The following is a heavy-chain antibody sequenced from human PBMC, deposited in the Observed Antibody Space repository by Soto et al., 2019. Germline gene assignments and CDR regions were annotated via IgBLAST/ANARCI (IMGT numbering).Heavy chain of an antibody. CDR1: GGSVSSGSYY. J-gene: IGHJ6*02. V-gene: IGHV4-61*01. D-gene: IGHD3-10*01. CDR2: IYYSGST. Sequence: TLSLTCTVSGGSVSSGSYYWSWIRQPPGKGLEWIGYIYYSGSTNYNPSLKSRVTISVDTSKNQFSLKLSSVTAADTAVYYCAKDSMVRGIFYYYYGMDVWGQGTTVTVSS. CDR3: AKDSMVRGIFYYYYGMDV.